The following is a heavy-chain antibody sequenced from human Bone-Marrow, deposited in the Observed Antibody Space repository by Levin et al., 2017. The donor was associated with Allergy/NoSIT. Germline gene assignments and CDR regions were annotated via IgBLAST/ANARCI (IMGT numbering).Heavy chain of an antibody. CDR2: IYYSGNT. V-gene: IGHV4-39*01. D-gene: IGHD6-19*01. CDR1: GGSISSSSYY. CDR3: ARHWSYSGWSGGNWFDP. J-gene: IGHJ5*02. Sequence: SQTLSLTCIVSGGSISSSSYYWGWIRQPPGKGLEWIGSIYYSGNTFYNPSLKSRVTISVDTSKNQFSLKLSSVTAADTAAYYCARHWSYSGWSGGNWFDPWGQGTLVTVFS.